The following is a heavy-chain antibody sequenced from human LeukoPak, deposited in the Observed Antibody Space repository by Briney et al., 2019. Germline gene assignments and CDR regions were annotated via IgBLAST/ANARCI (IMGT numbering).Heavy chain of an antibody. CDR2: IYYSGST. CDR3: ARDRGQGYFDL. CDR1: GGSISSYY. Sequence: KSSETLSLTCTVSGGSISSYYWSWIRQPPGKGLEWIGYIYYSGSTNYNPSLKSRVTISVDSSKNQFSLKLSSVTAADTAVYYCARDRGQGYFDLWGRGTLVTVSS. D-gene: IGHD3-10*01. V-gene: IGHV4-59*01. J-gene: IGHJ2*01.